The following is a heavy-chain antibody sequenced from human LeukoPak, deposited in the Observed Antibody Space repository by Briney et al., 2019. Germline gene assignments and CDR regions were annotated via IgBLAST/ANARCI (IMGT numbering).Heavy chain of an antibody. V-gene: IGHV1-18*01. CDR3: ARDKSAHIDC. CDR1: GYTFTSYG. J-gene: IGHJ4*02. CDR2: ISTYSGNT. Sequence: ASVKVSCKASGYTFTSYGISWMRQAPGQGLEWMGWISTYSGNTNYAQKLQGRVNMTTDTSTSTAYMEVRSLRSDDTAVYYCARDKSAHIDCWGQGTLVTVSS.